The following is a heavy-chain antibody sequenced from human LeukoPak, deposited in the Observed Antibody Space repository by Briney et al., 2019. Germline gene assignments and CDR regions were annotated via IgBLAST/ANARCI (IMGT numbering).Heavy chain of an antibody. CDR3: AKASSSSAPFYFDY. CDR1: GFSFGGYW. J-gene: IGHJ4*02. V-gene: IGHV3-7*03. Sequence: GGSLRLSCAASGFSFGGYWMRCLRQAPGKGLEWVANISPEGSDKYYKDSVKGRFTVSRDNAKDSLYLQMNSLRAEDTAVYYCAKASSSSAPFYFDYWGQGTLVTVSS. CDR2: ISPEGSDK. D-gene: IGHD6-6*01.